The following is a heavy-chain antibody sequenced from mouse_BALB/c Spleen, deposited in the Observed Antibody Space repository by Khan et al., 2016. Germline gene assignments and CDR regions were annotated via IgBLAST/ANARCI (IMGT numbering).Heavy chain of an antibody. J-gene: IGHJ4*01. Sequence: QIQLVQSGPELKKPGETVKISCKASGYTFTNYGMNWVKQAPGKGLKWMGWINTYTGEPTYADDFKGRFAFSLETSARTAYLQINNLKNEDTATYFCARKSTMITDYYAMDYWGQGTSVTVSS. V-gene: IGHV9-3-1*01. CDR1: GYTFTNYG. CDR3: ARKSTMITDYYAMDY. CDR2: INTYTGEP. D-gene: IGHD2-4*01.